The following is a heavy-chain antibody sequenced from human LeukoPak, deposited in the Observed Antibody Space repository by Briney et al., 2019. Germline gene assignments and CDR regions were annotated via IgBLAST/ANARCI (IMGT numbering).Heavy chain of an antibody. D-gene: IGHD2-2*01. J-gene: IGHJ6*02. CDR2: INHSGST. V-gene: IGHV4-34*01. Sequence: PSETLSLTCAVYGGSFSVYYWSWIRQPPGKGLEWIGEINHSGSTNYNPSLKSRVTISVDTSKNQFSLKLSSVTAADTAVYYCARGRDCSSTSCNYGMDVWGQGTTVTVSS. CDR1: GGSFSVYY. CDR3: ARGRDCSSTSCNYGMDV.